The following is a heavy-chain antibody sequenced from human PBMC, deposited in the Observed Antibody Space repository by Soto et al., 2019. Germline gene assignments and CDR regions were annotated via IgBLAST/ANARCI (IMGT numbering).Heavy chain of an antibody. D-gene: IGHD6-13*01. V-gene: IGHV3-23*01. CDR2: ISGSAGAT. J-gene: IGHJ4*02. CDR1: GFTFSAYA. Sequence: EVQLLESGGGVVQPGGSLRLSCAASGFTFSAYAMTWVRQAPGQGLEWVSVISGSAGATYYADSVKGRFTISRDNSKNTLYMQMSSLRSEDTAVYYCARQDYSTTWYLNYWGQGTLVTVSS. CDR3: ARQDYSTTWYLNY.